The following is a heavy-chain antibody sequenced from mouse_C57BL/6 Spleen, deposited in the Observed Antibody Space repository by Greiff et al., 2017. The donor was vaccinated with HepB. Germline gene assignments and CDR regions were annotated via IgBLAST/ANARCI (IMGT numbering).Heavy chain of an antibody. D-gene: IGHD3-2*02. V-gene: IGHV1-18*01. Sequence: EVQLQQSGPELVKPGASVKIPCKASGYTFTDYNMDWVKQSHGKSLEWIGDINPNNGATIYNQKFKGKATLTVDKSSSTAYMELHSMTSEDTAVDYCARDSSGYWFAYWGQGTLVTVSA. J-gene: IGHJ3*01. CDR2: INPNNGAT. CDR1: GYTFTDYN. CDR3: ARDSSGYWFAY.